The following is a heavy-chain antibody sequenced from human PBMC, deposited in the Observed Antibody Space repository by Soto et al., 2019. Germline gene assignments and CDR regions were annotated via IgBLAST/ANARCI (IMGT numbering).Heavy chain of an antibody. CDR3: ARVXXSLXVMDAFDF. Sequence: QVQLVQSGAEVKKPGASVKVSCKASGYTFTSYGISWVRQAPGQGLEWMGWISTYNGNTDYAQNVQGRVTMTTDTSTSTAYMELRSLISDDTAVYYCARVXXSLXVMDAFDFWGQGTMVTVSS. V-gene: IGHV1-18*01. D-gene: IGHD2-21*01. J-gene: IGHJ3*01. CDR1: GYTFTSYG. CDR2: ISTYNGNT.